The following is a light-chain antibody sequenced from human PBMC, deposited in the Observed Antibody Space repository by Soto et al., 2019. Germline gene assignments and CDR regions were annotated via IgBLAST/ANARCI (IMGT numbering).Light chain of an antibody. J-gene: IGKJ4*01. V-gene: IGKV1-27*01. Sequence: DIQMTQSPSSLSASLGDRVTITCRASQGIGIYLAWFQQRPGKVPKLLIYAASTLQSGVPSRFSGSGSGTEFPLTISSLQPEDVATYYCQKYNSAPLTFDGGTRVEIK. CDR1: QGIGIY. CDR2: AAS. CDR3: QKYNSAPLT.